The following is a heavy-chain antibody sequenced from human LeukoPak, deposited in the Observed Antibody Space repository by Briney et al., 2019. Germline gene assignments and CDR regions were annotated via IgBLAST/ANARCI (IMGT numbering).Heavy chain of an antibody. CDR1: GFTFNDYA. J-gene: IGHJ4*02. CDR2: ISWDGDDI. D-gene: IGHD3-22*01. V-gene: IGHV3-9*01. CDR3: VKDGDTSGYRRGLFGY. Sequence: GRSLRLSCTASGFTFNDYAMHWVRQAPGKGLEWVSGISWDGDDIAYADSVKGRVTISRDNAKNSLYLEMNTLRTEDTAFYYCVKDGDTSGYRRGLFGYWGQGTLVTVSS.